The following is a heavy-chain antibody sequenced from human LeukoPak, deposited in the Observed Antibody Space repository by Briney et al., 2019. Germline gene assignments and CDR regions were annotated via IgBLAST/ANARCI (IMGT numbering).Heavy chain of an antibody. Sequence: GGSLRLSCAASGFTFSSYPMHWVRQAPGKGLEWVAIISYDGSNKYYADSVKGRFTISRDNSKNTLYLQMNSLRAEDTAVYYCARVERYGYNLYFDYWGQGTLVTVSS. J-gene: IGHJ4*02. CDR1: GFTFSSYP. V-gene: IGHV3-30-3*01. D-gene: IGHD5-24*01. CDR3: ARVERYGYNLYFDY. CDR2: ISYDGSNK.